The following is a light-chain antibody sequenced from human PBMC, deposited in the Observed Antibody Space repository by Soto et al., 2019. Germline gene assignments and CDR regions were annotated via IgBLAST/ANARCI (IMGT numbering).Light chain of an antibody. J-gene: IGLJ1*01. V-gene: IGLV2-14*01. CDR1: SSDVGGYNY. Sequence: HSVLTQPAYVSGSPGQSITISCPGTSSDVGGYNYVSWYQQHPGKAPKLMIYEVSNRPSGVSNRFSGSKSGNTASLTISGLQAEDEADYYCSSYTSSSTYVFGTGTKVTVL. CDR3: SSYTSSSTYV. CDR2: EVS.